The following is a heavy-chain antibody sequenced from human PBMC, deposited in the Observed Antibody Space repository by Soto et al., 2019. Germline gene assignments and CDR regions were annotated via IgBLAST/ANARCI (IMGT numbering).Heavy chain of an antibody. CDR1: GFTFSSYA. CDR2: ISGSGGST. V-gene: IGHV3-23*01. D-gene: IGHD3-10*01. J-gene: IGHJ6*02. CDR3: AKDGHSYYGSGSYHPNDYYYGMDV. Sequence: GGSLRLSCAASGFTFSSYAMSWVRQAPGKGLEWVSAISGSGGSTYYADSVKGRFTISRDNSKNTLYLQMNSLRAEDTAVYYCAKDGHSYYGSGSYHPNDYYYGMDVWGQGTRVTVS.